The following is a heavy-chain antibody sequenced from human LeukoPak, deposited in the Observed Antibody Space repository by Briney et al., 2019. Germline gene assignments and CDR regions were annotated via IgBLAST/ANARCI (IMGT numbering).Heavy chain of an antibody. CDR3: ARASRLHRYSSSGWWFDP. J-gene: IGHJ5*02. CDR1: GYTFTSYA. V-gene: IGHV1-3*01. CDR2: INAGNGNT. D-gene: IGHD6-13*01. Sequence: ASVKVSCKASGYTFTSYAMHWVRQAPGQRLEWMGWINAGNGNTKYSQKFQGRVTITRDTSASTAYMELSSLRSEDTAVYYCARASRLHRYSSSGWWFDPWGQGTLVTVSS.